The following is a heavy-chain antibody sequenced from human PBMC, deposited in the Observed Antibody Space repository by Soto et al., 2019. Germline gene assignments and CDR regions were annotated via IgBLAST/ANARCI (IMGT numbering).Heavy chain of an antibody. Sequence: AVKVSCKASGGTFSSYAISWVRQAPGQGLEWMGGIIPIFGTANYAQKFQGRVTITADESTSTAYMELSSLRSEDTAVYYCARSYYVSGPTTSAFDYWGQGTLVTVSS. CDR2: IIPIFGTA. CDR3: ARSYYVSGPTTSAFDY. D-gene: IGHD3-10*01. V-gene: IGHV1-69*13. CDR1: GGTFSSYA. J-gene: IGHJ4*02.